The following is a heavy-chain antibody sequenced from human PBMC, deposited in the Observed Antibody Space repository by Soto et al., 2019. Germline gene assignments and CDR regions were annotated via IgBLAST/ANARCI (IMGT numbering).Heavy chain of an antibody. Sequence: SETLSLTCTVSGGSIISYYWTWIRQPPGKGLEWIASFYYTGSADYNPSLKSRITGSVASSRTQFSLRLRSVTAADSAVYYCARALLRGSREYYFGMDVWGQGATVTVS. V-gene: IGHV4-59*01. CDR2: FYYTGSA. J-gene: IGHJ6*02. CDR1: GGSIISYY. CDR3: ARALLRGSREYYFGMDV. D-gene: IGHD3-10*01.